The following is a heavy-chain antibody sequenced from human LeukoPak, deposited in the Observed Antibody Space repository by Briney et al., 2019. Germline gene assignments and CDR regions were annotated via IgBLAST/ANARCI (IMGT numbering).Heavy chain of an antibody. CDR3: AKDPGSGDYRRLHYYYGMDV. CDR2: IRYDGSNK. J-gene: IGHJ6*02. Sequence: GGSLRLSCAASGFTLSSYGMHWVRQAPGKGLEWVAFIRYDGSNKYYADSVKGRFTISRDNSKNTLYLQMNSLRAEDTAVYYCAKDPGSGDYRRLHYYYGMDVWGQGTTVTVSS. D-gene: IGHD4-17*01. CDR1: GFTLSSYG. V-gene: IGHV3-30*02.